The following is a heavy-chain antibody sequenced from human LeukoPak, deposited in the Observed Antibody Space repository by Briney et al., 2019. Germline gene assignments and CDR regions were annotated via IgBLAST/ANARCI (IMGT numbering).Heavy chain of an antibody. CDR1: GYSFTSYW. J-gene: IGHJ3*02. D-gene: IGHD3-3*01. CDR3: ARRRHYDFWSGYYSDALDI. CDR2: IYPGDSDT. V-gene: IGHV5-51*01. Sequence: GESLKISCKGSGYSFTSYWIGWVRQMPGKGLEWMGIIYPGDSDTRYSPSFQGQVTISADKSISTAYLQWSSLKASDTAMYYCARRRHYDFWSGYYSDALDIWGQGTMVTVSS.